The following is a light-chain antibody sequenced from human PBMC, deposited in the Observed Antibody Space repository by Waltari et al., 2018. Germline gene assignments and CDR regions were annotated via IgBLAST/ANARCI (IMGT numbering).Light chain of an antibody. V-gene: IGKV3-20*01. CDR1: QSGSSSY. CDR2: GAS. J-gene: IGKJ2*01. CDR3: QQYGSSPYT. Sequence: DTVLTQSPGTLSLSPGERATLSCRASQSGSSSYLAWYQQKPGQAPRLLIYGASSRATGIPDRFSGSGSGTDFTLTISRLEPEDFAVYYCQQYGSSPYTFGQGTKLEIK.